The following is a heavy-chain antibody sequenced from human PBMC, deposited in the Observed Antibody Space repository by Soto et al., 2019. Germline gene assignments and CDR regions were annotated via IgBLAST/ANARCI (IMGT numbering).Heavy chain of an antibody. V-gene: IGHV1-18*04. Sequence: ASVKVSCKASGYTFTSYGISWVRQAPGQGLEWMGWISAYNGNTNYAQKLQGRVTMTTDTSISTASMELTRLTSDDTAIYYCPRGDSIDCSNGVCSFFYNHDMDVWGQGTTVTVSS. CDR1: GYTFTSYG. D-gene: IGHD2-8*01. J-gene: IGHJ6*02. CDR3: PRGDSIDCSNGVCSFFYNHDMDV. CDR2: ISAYNGNT.